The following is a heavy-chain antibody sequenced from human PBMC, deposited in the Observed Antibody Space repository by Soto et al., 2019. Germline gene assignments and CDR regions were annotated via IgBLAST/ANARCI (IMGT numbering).Heavy chain of an antibody. Sequence: GGSLRLSCAASGFTFSSYAMSWVRQAPGKGLEWVSAISGSGGSTYYADSVKGRFTISRDNSKNTLYLQMSSLRAEDTAVYYCAKDPRGGSGWYDGYWGQGTLVTVSS. D-gene: IGHD6-19*01. V-gene: IGHV3-23*01. CDR3: AKDPRGGSGWYDGY. J-gene: IGHJ4*02. CDR1: GFTFSSYA. CDR2: ISGSGGST.